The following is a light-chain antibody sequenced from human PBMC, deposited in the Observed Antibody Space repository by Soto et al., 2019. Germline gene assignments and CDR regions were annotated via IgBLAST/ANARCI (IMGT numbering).Light chain of an antibody. Sequence: DIQMTQSPSTLSASVGDRVTITCRASQSISSWLAWYQQKPGKAPKLLIYKASSLANGVPSRFSGSGSGTEFTLTISSLQPDDFATYDGQQYNSYPYTFGQGTKLEIK. CDR1: QSISSW. V-gene: IGKV1-5*03. CDR3: QQYNSYPYT. J-gene: IGKJ2*01. CDR2: KAS.